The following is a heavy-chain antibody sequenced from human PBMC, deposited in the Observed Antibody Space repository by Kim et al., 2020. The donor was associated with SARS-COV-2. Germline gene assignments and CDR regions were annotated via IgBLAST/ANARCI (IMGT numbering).Heavy chain of an antibody. CDR2: ISYDGSNK. CDR1: GFTFSSYG. Sequence: GGSLRLSCAASGFTFSSYGMHWVRQAPGKGLGWVAVISYDGSNKYYADSVKGRFTISRDNSKNTLYLQMNSLRAEDTAVYYCAKDLVTMVRGALYYFDYGGQGTLVTVSS. D-gene: IGHD3-10*01. CDR3: AKDLVTMVRGALYYFDY. J-gene: IGHJ4*02. V-gene: IGHV3-30*18.